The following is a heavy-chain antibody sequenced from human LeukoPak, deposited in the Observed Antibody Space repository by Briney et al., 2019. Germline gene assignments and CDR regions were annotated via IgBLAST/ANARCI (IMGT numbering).Heavy chain of an antibody. CDR3: ARDGGNGRYHWFDP. Sequence: GGSLRLSCAASGFTVSSNYMSWVRQAPGKGLEWVSVIYSGGNTYYADSVKGRFTISRDNSKNTVYLQMNSVRAEDTAVYYCARDGGNGRYHWFDPSGQGTLVTVSS. V-gene: IGHV3-53*01. CDR1: GFTVSSNY. J-gene: IGHJ5*02. CDR2: IYSGGNT. D-gene: IGHD6-19*01.